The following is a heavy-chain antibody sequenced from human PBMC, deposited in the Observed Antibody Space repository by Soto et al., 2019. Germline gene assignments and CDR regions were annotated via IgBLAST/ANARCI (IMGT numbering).Heavy chain of an antibody. CDR2: IYYSGST. V-gene: IGHV4-30-4*01. CDR1: GGSISSGDYY. CDR3: ATKAWDPPRWFDP. Sequence: PSETLSLTCTVSGGSISSGDYYWSWIRQPPGKGLEWIGYIYYSGSTYYNPSLKSRVSISVDESKNQFSLKLRSVSAADTAVYYCATKAWDPPRWFDPWGQGILVTVSS. D-gene: IGHD1-26*01. J-gene: IGHJ5*02.